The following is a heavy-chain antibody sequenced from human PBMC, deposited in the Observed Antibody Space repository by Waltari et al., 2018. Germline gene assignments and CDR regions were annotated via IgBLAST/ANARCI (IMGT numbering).Heavy chain of an antibody. CDR3: ARVYLREPLKNWFDP. CDR1: GSTFTSYY. Sequence: QVQLVQSGAEVKKPGASVKVSCQASGSTFTSYYMHWVLQAPGQGLEWMGIINPSGGSTSYAQKFQGRVTMTRDTSTSTVYMELSSLRSEDTAVYYCARVYLREPLKNWFDPWGQGTLVTVSS. D-gene: IGHD3-16*01. J-gene: IGHJ5*02. V-gene: IGHV1-46*01. CDR2: INPSGGST.